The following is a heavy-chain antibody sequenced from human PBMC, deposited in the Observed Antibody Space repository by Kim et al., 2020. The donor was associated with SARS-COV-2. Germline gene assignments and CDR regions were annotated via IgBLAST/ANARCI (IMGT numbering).Heavy chain of an antibody. CDR3: ARDPPYSSSWYYFDY. Sequence: ASVKVSCKASGYTFTSYAMNWVRQAPGQRLEWMGWINAGNGNTKYSQKFQGRVTITRDTSASTAYMELSSLRSEDTAVYYCARDPPYSSSWYYFDYWGQGTLVTVSS. CDR2: INAGNGNT. CDR1: GYTFTSYA. J-gene: IGHJ4*02. V-gene: IGHV1-3*01. D-gene: IGHD6-13*01.